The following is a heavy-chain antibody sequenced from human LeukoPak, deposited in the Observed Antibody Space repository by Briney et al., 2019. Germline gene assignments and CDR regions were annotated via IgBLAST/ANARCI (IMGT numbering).Heavy chain of an antibody. Sequence: PGGSLRLSCAASGFTFSSYSMNWVRQAPGKGLEWVSSISTSSSYIYYADSVKGRFTISRDNAKKSLYLQMNNLRAEDTAVYYCARGEGYSYGPPDYWGQGTLVTVSS. CDR3: ARGEGYSYGPPDY. CDR2: ISTSSSYI. CDR1: GFTFSSYS. D-gene: IGHD5-18*01. J-gene: IGHJ4*02. V-gene: IGHV3-21*01.